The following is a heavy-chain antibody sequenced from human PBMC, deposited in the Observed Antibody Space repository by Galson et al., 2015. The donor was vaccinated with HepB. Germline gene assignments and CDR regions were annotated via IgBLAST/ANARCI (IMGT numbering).Heavy chain of an antibody. D-gene: IGHD3-3*01. Sequence: SLRLSCAASGFAFSSYSMNWVRQAPGKGLEWVSSISSSSSYIYYADSVKGRFTISRDNAKNSLYLQMNSLRAEDTAVCYCAGSVSKGVTSFGVGIGVDVWGQGTTVTVSS. CDR2: ISSSSSYI. J-gene: IGHJ6*02. CDR3: AGSVSKGVTSFGVGIGVDV. V-gene: IGHV3-21*01. CDR1: GFAFSSYS.